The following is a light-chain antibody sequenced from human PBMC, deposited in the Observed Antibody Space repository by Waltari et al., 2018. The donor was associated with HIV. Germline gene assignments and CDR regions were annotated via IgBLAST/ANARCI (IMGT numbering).Light chain of an antibody. V-gene: IGLV1-40*01. J-gene: IGLJ6*01. CDR2: GDS. CDR1: VSDIGANVD. CDR3: QSYDATRDSRV. Sequence: QFGLTQPPSVSGAPGQNVTITCTGSVSDIGANVDVHWYLRSPGAAPRLLINGDSIRPSGIPDRFSGSKSDFQASLTIARLQLEDEAEYFCQSYDATRDSRVFGGGTRVTV.